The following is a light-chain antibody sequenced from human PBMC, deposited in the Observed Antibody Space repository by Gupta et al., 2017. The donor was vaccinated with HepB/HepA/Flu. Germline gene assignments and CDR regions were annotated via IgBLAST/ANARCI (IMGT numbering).Light chain of an antibody. J-gene: IGLJ2*01. CDR3: QVWGSCSDKVV. CDR1: NIGSKS. V-gene: IGLV3-21*04. Sequence: SCAMTNPPSVFMAPGTTARITCWGNNIGSKSVHWYQKKRGQAPVRGSEYDSDRPSGIPGRFAGSNAGNTAKLTTSRVEAGDEADYCGQVWGSCSDKVVFGGGTNLTVL. CDR2: YDS.